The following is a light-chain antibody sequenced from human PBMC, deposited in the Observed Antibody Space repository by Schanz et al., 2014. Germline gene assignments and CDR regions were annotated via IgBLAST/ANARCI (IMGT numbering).Light chain of an antibody. Sequence: QSALTQPASVSGSPGQSITISCTGTSSDVGGYNFVSWYQQHPGKAPKLMIYDVSHRPSGVSNRFSGSKSGNTASLTISGLQAEDEADYYCSSYTGTNTLIFGLGTKLTVL. CDR3: SSYTGTNTLI. J-gene: IGLJ2*01. V-gene: IGLV2-14*01. CDR2: DVS. CDR1: SSDVGGYNF.